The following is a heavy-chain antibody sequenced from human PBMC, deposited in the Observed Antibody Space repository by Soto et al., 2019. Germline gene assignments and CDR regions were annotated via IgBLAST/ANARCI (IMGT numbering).Heavy chain of an antibody. V-gene: IGHV3-74*01. Sequence: GGSLRLSCAASGFTFSSYWMHWVRQAPGKGLVWVSRINSDGSSTSYADSVKGRFTISRDNAKNTLYLQMNSLRAEDTAVYYCARVTSLVVVGATRWGPQGSGVYAFDIRGQGTIVTVSS. J-gene: IGHJ3*02. D-gene: IGHD1-26*01. CDR3: ARVTSLVVVGATRWGPQGSGVYAFDI. CDR1: GFTFSSYW. CDR2: INSDGSST.